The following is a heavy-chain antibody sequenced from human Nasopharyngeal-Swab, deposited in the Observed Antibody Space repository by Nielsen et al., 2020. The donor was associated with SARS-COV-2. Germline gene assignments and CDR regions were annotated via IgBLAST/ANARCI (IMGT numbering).Heavy chain of an antibody. CDR2: ISYDGSNK. CDR3: AKLSWGLETFDY. V-gene: IGHV3-30*18. Sequence: GGSLRLSCAASGFTFSSYGMHWVRQAPGKGLEWVAVISYDGSNKYYADSVKGRITISRDNSKNTLYLQMNSLRAEDTAVYYCAKLSWGLETFDYWGQGNLVTVSS. J-gene: IGHJ4*02. CDR1: GFTFSSYG. D-gene: IGHD7-27*01.